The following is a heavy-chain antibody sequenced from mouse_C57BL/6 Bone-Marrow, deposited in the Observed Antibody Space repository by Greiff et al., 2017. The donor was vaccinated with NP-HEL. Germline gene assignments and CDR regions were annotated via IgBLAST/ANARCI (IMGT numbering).Heavy chain of an antibody. J-gene: IGHJ2*01. D-gene: IGHD1-1*01. CDR3: ARGSLIYYGRVLHY. CDR2: IHPNSGST. CDR1: GYTFTSYW. V-gene: IGHV1-64*01. Sequence: QVHVKQPGAELVKPGASVKLSCKASGYTFTSYWMHWVKQRPGQGLEWIGMIHPNSGSTNYNEKFKSKATLTVDKSSSTAYMQLSSLTSEDSAVYYCARGSLIYYGRVLHYWGQGTTLTVSS.